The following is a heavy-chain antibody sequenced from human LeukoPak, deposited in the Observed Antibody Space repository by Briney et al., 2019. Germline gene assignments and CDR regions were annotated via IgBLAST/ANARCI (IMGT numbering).Heavy chain of an antibody. CDR3: ARGYFSSGLDY. J-gene: IGHJ4*02. Sequence: SSETLSLTCAVYGGSISSYYWSWIRQPPGKGLEWIGYIYYSGSTNYNPSLKSRVTISVDTSKNQFSLKLSSVTAADTAVYYCARGYFSSGLDYWGQGTLVTVSS. CDR2: IYYSGST. CDR1: GGSISSYY. D-gene: IGHD6-19*01. V-gene: IGHV4-59*01.